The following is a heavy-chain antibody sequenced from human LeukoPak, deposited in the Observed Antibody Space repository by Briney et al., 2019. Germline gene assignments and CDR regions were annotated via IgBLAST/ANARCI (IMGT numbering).Heavy chain of an antibody. V-gene: IGHV3-11*04. D-gene: IGHD6-13*01. CDR2: ISSSGSTI. CDR1: GFTFSDYY. CDR3: ARSYSSSWPYYYYYYMDV. Sequence: GGSLRLSCAASGFTFSDYYMSWIRQAPGKGLEWVSYISSSGSTIYYADSVKGRFTISRDNAKNSLYLQMNSLRAEDTAVYYCARSYSSSWPYYYYYYMDVWGKGTTVTVSS. J-gene: IGHJ6*03.